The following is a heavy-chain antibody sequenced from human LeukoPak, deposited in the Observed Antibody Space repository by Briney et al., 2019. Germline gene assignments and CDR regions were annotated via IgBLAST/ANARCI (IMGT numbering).Heavy chain of an antibody. CDR3: ARNFWGHSGEYYYMDV. D-gene: IGHD3-3*01. J-gene: IGHJ6*03. CDR1: GFTFSRYW. CDR2: IKQDGSEK. Sequence: GGSLRLSCAASGFTFSRYWMSWVRQAPGKGLEWVANIKQDGSEKYYVDSVKGRFTISRDNAKNSLYLQMNSLSAEDTAVYYCARNFWGHSGEYYYMDVWGKGTTVTVSS. V-gene: IGHV3-7*01.